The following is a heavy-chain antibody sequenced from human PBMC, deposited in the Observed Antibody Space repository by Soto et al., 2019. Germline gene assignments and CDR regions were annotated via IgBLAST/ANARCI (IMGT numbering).Heavy chain of an antibody. CDR3: ARLGPGTFDY. CDR1: GGSISSYD. Sequence: PSETLSLTCTVSGGSISSYDLSWIRQPPGKGLEWIGYIYYSGSTNYNPSLKSRVTISVDTSKNQFSLKLSSVTAADTAVYYCARLGPGTFDYWGQGTLVTVS. CDR2: IYYSGST. V-gene: IGHV4-59*08. J-gene: IGHJ4*02. D-gene: IGHD1-7*01.